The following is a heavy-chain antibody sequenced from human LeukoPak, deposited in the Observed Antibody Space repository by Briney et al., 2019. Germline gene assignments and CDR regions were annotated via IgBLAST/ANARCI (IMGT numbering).Heavy chain of an antibody. V-gene: IGHV4-39*07. CDR3: ARDFSSGGNWFDP. CDR1: GGSISSRSYY. J-gene: IGHJ5*02. D-gene: IGHD3-10*01. CDR2: IYYSGST. Sequence: SETLSLTCTVSGGSISSRSYYWGWIRQPPGKGLEWIGSIYYSGSTYYNPSLKSRVTISVDTSKNQFSLKLSSVTAADTAVYYCARDFSSGGNWFDPWGQGTLVTVSS.